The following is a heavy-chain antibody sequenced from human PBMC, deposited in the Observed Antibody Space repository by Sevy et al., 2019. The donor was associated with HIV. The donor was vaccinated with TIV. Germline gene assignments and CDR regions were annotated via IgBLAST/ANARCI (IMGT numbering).Heavy chain of an antibody. Sequence: GGSLRLSCAASGFTFSTYNMNWVRQAPGKGLEWVSSISSTSNYINYEDSVKGRFTISRDNAKNSLYLQMNSLRAEDTAVYYCARGGQWLADPQHFDYWGQGTLVTVSS. CDR1: GFTFSTYN. V-gene: IGHV3-21*01. D-gene: IGHD6-19*01. J-gene: IGHJ4*02. CDR2: ISSTSNYI. CDR3: ARGGQWLADPQHFDY.